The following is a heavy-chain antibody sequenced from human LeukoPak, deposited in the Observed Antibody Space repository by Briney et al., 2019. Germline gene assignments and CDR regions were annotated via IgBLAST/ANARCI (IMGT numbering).Heavy chain of an antibody. CDR1: GGSISSSSYY. CDR2: IYYSGST. Sequence: SETLSLTCTVSGGSISSSSYYWGWIRQPPGKGLEWIGSIYYSGSTYYNPSLKSRVTISVDTSKNQFSLKLSSVTAADTAVYYCARETHNTIFGVVINSGLGYWGQGTLVTVSS. D-gene: IGHD3-3*01. V-gene: IGHV4-39*02. CDR3: ARETHNTIFGVVINSGLGY. J-gene: IGHJ4*02.